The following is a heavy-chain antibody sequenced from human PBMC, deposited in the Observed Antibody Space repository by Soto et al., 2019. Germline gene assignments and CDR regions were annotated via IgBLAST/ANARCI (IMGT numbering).Heavy chain of an antibody. D-gene: IGHD3-9*01. CDR2: IIPIFGTA. Sequence: SVKVSCKASGGTFSSYSISWVLQAPGQGLEWMGGIIPIFGTANYAQKFQGRVTITADESTSTAYMELSSLRSEDTAVYYCARQHTASYYDILTGSSRRAEYFQHWGQGTLVTVSS. CDR3: ARQHTASYYDILTGSSRRAEYFQH. CDR1: GGTFSSYS. J-gene: IGHJ1*01. V-gene: IGHV1-69*13.